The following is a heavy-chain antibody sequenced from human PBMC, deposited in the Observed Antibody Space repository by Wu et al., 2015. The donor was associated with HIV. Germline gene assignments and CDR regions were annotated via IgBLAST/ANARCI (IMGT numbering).Heavy chain of an antibody. CDR3: TKDYGIVGSTLPEYFQH. CDR1: GYTFTGYY. D-gene: IGHD1-26*01. CDR2: INPNSGGS. Sequence: QVQLVQSGAEVKKPGASVKVSCKAYGYTFTGYYIHWVRQAPGQGLEWMGWINPNSGGSKSPQKFQGRVTMTRDTSVSTVYLELTRLKFDDTAIYYCTKDYGIVGSTLPEYFQHWGQGTLVTVSS. V-gene: IGHV1-2*02. J-gene: IGHJ1*01.